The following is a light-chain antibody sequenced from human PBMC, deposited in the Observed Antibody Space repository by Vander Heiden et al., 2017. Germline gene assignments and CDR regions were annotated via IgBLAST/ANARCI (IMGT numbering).Light chain of an antibody. Sequence: DIQLTQSPSSLSASVGDRVTITCRASQTISNFLNWYQHKPGKAPKVLIYAASTLQSGVPSRFRGGGSGTDFTLTISRLQPEDFATYYCQQSYRPPYTFGQGTRLEIK. CDR3: QQSYRPPYT. V-gene: IGKV1-39*01. CDR2: AAS. CDR1: QTISNF. J-gene: IGKJ2*01.